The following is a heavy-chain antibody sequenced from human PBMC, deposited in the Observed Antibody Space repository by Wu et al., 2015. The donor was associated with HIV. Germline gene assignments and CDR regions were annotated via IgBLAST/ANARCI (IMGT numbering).Heavy chain of an antibody. CDR3: AILNIVGATKITDY. CDR2: ISAYSGNT. D-gene: IGHD1-26*01. CDR1: GYTFTNYD. Sequence: QVQLVQSGAEVKKPGASVKVSCKASGYTFTNYDISWVRQAPGQGLEWMGWISAYSGNTKYAQKLQGRVTMTTDTSTSSAYMELSRLTSDDTAIYYCAILNIVGATKITDYWGQGTLVTVSS. J-gene: IGHJ4*02. V-gene: IGHV1-18*01.